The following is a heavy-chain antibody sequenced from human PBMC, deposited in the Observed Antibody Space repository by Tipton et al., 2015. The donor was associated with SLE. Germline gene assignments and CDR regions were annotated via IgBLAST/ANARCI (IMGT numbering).Heavy chain of an antibody. Sequence: LRLSCTVSGGSISSYFWNWIRQPAGKGLEWIGRIYTSGSTYYNPSLKSRVTMSLDTSQNRFFLKVTSMTAADTAVYYCARTAVPATMGAFDIWGQGTMVTVSS. V-gene: IGHV4-4*07. CDR3: ARTAVPATMGAFDI. J-gene: IGHJ3*02. D-gene: IGHD2-2*01. CDR1: GGSISSYF. CDR2: IYTSGST.